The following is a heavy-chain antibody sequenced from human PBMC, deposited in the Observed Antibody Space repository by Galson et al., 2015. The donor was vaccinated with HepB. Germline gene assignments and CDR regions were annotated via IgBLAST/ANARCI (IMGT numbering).Heavy chain of an antibody. Sequence: SCKASGYTFSSFDVNWVRQATGQGLEWMGWMNPNSANTGYARKFQGRVTMTRNTSISTAYMELRSLRSEDTAVYYCARGSSGSRLSYWGQGTLVTVSS. V-gene: IGHV1-8*01. D-gene: IGHD1-26*01. CDR2: MNPNSANT. CDR1: GYTFSSFD. J-gene: IGHJ4*02. CDR3: ARGSSGSRLSY.